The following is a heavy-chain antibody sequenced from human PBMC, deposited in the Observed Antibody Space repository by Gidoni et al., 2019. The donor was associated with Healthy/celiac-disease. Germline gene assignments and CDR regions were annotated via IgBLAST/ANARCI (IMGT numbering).Heavy chain of an antibody. CDR3: ARYGDGVVTLGMDV. CDR2: INRDGSST. J-gene: IGHJ6*02. V-gene: IGHV3-74*01. Sequence: EVQLVESGGGLVQPGGSLRLSCAASGFTFSSYWMHWVRQAPGKGLVWVSRINRDGSSTSYADSVKGRFTISRDNAKNTLYLQMNSLRAEDTAVYYCARYGDGVVTLGMDVWGQGTTVTVSS. CDR1: GFTFSSYW. D-gene: IGHD3-3*01.